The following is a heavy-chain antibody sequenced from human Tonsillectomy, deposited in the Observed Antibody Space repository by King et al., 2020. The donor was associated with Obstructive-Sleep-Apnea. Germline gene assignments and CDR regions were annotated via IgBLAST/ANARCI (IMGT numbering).Heavy chain of an antibody. CDR2: IYYSGST. CDR3: ATGSQQWLDFDC. J-gene: IGHJ4*02. Sequence: QLQESGPGLVKPSETLSLTCTVSGGSISSSTYYWAWIRQPPGKGLEWIGSIYYSGSTYYNPSLKSRVTISVDTSKNQFSLKLSSVTAADTAVFYCATGSQQWLDFDCWGQGTLVTVSS. D-gene: IGHD6-19*01. CDR1: GGSISSSTYY. V-gene: IGHV4-39*07.